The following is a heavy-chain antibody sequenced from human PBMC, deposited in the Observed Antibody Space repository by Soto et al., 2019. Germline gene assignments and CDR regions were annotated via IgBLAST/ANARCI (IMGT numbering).Heavy chain of an antibody. D-gene: IGHD2-2*02. Sequence: GGSLRLSCAASGFTFSNAWMSWVRQAPGKGLEWVGRIKSKTDGGTTDYAAPVKGRFTISRDDSKNTLYLQMNSLRSEDTAVYYCARVYVNYFDYWGQGTLVTVSS. CDR3: ARVYVNYFDY. CDR1: GFTFSNAW. J-gene: IGHJ4*02. CDR2: IKSKTDGGTT. V-gene: IGHV3-15*01.